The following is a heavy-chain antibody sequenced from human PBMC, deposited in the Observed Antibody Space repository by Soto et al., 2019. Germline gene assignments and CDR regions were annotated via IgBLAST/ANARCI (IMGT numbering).Heavy chain of an antibody. Sequence: PSETLSLTCTVSGGSISSGGYYWSWIRQHPGKGLEWIGYIYYSGSTYYNPSLKSRVTISVDTSKNQFSLKLSSVTAADTAVYYCARSPPRGLIQNWFDPWGQGTLVTVSS. D-gene: IGHD5-18*01. CDR1: GGSISSGGYY. J-gene: IGHJ5*02. CDR2: IYYSGST. CDR3: ARSPPRGLIQNWFDP. V-gene: IGHV4-31*03.